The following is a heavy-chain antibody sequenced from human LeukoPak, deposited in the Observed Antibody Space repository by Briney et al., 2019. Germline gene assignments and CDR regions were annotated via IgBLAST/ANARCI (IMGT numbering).Heavy chain of an antibody. CDR3: ARDQGGGYCSSTSCHHFDP. Sequence: ASVKVSCKASGYTFTGYYMHWVRQAPGQGLEWMGWINPNSGGTNYAQKFQGRVTMTRDTSISTAYMELSRLRSDDTAVYYCARDQGGGYCSSTSCHHFDPWGQGTLVTVSS. D-gene: IGHD2-2*01. V-gene: IGHV1-2*02. J-gene: IGHJ5*02. CDR1: GYTFTGYY. CDR2: INPNSGGT.